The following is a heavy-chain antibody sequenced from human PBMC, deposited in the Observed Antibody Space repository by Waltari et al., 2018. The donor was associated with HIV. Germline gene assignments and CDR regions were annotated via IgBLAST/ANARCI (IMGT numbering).Heavy chain of an antibody. CDR3: SRTSTGSDYYYQVDV. CDR2: LYTSGST. D-gene: IGHD2-21*02. CDR1: GGSINSGSYY. J-gene: IGHJ6*02. V-gene: IGHV4-61*02. Sequence: QVQLQESGPGLVKTSQTLSLTCTVSGGSINSGSYYWNWIRQPAGKGLEWIGRLYTSGSTNYNPSLKSRVTRTADTSKNQFALRLTSVTASDTAIYYCSRTSTGSDYYYQVDVWGQGTTVTVS.